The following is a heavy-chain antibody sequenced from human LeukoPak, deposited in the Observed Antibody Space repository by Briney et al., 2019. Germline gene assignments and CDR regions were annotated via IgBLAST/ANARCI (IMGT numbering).Heavy chain of an antibody. D-gene: IGHD1-26*01. CDR2: ISGSGGST. V-gene: IGHV3-23*01. J-gene: IGHJ4*02. Sequence: TGGSLRLSCAASGFTVSSNYMSWVRQAPGKGLEWVSAISGSGGSTYYADSVKGRFTISRDNSKNTLYLQMNSLRAEDTAVYYCAKHTIVGATTGYFDYWGQGTLVTVSS. CDR1: GFTVSSNY. CDR3: AKHTIVGATTGYFDY.